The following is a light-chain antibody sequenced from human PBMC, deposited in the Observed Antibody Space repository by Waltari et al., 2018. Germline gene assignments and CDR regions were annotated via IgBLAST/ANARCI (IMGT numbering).Light chain of an antibody. CDR3: QSFDSRLSAWV. J-gene: IGLJ3*02. V-gene: IGLV1-40*01. Sequence: QSVLTQPPSVSGAPGPRLTISCTGRRPNLGSVYVLHWYLQLPGTAPKLPIYGDRHRPSGVPDRFSGSRSGTSASLAITGLQAEDEADYYCQSFDSRLSAWVFGGGTKLTVL. CDR2: GDR. CDR1: RPNLGSVYV.